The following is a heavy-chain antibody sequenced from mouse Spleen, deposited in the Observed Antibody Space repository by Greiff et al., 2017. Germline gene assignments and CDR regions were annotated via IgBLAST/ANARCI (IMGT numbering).Heavy chain of an antibody. J-gene: IGHJ2*01. Sequence: EVQGVESGGGLVKPGGSLKLSCAASGFTFSSYAMSWVRQTPEKRLEWVATISSGGSYTYYPDSVKGRFTISRDNAKNTLYLQMSSLRSEDTAMYYCARRVRRDYYFDYWGQGTTLTVSS. V-gene: IGHV5-9-3*01. CDR2: ISSGGSYT. D-gene: IGHD2-14*01. CDR3: ARRVRRDYYFDY. CDR1: GFTFSSYA.